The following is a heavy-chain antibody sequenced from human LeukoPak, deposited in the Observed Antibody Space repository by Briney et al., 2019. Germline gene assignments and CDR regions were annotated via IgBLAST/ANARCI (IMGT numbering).Heavy chain of an antibody. CDR3: ARHNGMVRGLGGVDWYFDL. J-gene: IGHJ2*01. Sequence: SETLSLTCTVSGGSISSSSYYWGWIRQPPGKGLEWIGSIYYSGSTYYNPSLKSRVTLSVDTSKNQFSLKLNSVTAADTAVYYCARHNGMVRGLGGVDWYFDLWGRGTLVTVSS. V-gene: IGHV4-39*01. D-gene: IGHD3-10*01. CDR1: GGSISSSSYY. CDR2: IYYSGST.